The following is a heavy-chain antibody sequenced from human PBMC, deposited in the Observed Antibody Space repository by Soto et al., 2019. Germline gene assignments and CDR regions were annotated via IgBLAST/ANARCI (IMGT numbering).Heavy chain of an antibody. D-gene: IGHD3-22*01. CDR1: AVFRSPGRYS. CDR2: VYYGGST. J-gene: IGHJ6*02. V-gene: IGHV4-39*01. Sequence: SQTWRLPYTVSAVFRSPGRYSWGRLRQHPRKGLEWIGNVYYGGSTYYNPSLKSRVTISVETSKSQFSLKLSSVTAADTAVYYCAGGDYYHSSGYYFYYYTMDVWGQGTTVT. CDR3: AGGDYYHSSGYYFYYYTMDV.